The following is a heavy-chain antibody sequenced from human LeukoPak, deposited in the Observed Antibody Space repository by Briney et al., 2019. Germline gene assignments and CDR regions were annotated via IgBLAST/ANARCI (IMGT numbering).Heavy chain of an antibody. J-gene: IGHJ4*02. CDR3: ARWFGEFPDY. CDR2: IIPILGIA. D-gene: IGHD3-10*01. V-gene: IGHV1-69*04. Sequence: SVKVSCKASGGTFSSYAISWERQAPGQGLEWMGRIIPILGIANYAQKFQGRVTITADKSTSTVYMELSSLRSEDTAVYYCARWFGEFPDYWGQRTLVTVSS. CDR1: GGTFSSYA.